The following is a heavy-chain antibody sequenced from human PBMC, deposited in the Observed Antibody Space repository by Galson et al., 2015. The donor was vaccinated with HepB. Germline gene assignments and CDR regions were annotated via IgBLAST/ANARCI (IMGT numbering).Heavy chain of an antibody. D-gene: IGHD2-21*01. V-gene: IGHV3-30*18. CDR2: ISYDGSNK. J-gene: IGHJ5*02. CDR3: AKDVLGDSGAVP. CDR1: GFTFSSYG. Sequence: SLRLSCAASGFTFSSYGMHWVRQAPGKGLEWVAVISYDGSNKYYADSVKGRFTISRDNSKNTLYLQMNSLRAEDTAVYYCAKDVLGDSGAVPWGQGTLVTVSS.